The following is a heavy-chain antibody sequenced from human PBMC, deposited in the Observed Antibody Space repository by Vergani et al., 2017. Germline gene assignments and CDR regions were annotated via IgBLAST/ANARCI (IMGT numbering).Heavy chain of an antibody. Sequence: QVQLQESGPGLVKPSETLSLTCSVSGGSMSGYYWSWIRQPPGKELEWIGYMYHSGSTNYNPSRETRVTISGDTSKNQFSLKLNSVTAADTAVYYCGRVADFYGLGSRLLDLWGQGILVTVSS. CDR1: GGSMSGYY. CDR3: GRVADFYGLGSRLLDL. V-gene: IGHV4-59*01. D-gene: IGHD3-10*01. CDR2: MYHSGST. J-gene: IGHJ5*02.